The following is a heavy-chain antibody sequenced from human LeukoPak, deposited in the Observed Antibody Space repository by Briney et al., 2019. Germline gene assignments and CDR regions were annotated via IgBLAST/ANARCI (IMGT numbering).Heavy chain of an antibody. J-gene: IGHJ5*02. CDR3: ARDGGSRTGDNWFDP. CDR2: IIPIFGTA. Sequence: SVKVSCKASGGTFSSYAISWVRQAPGQGLEWMGGIIPIFGTANYAQKVQGRVTITTDESTSTAYMALSSLRSEDTAVYYCARDGGSRTGDNWFDPWGQGTLVTVSS. V-gene: IGHV1-69*05. CDR1: GGTFSSYA. D-gene: IGHD3-16*01.